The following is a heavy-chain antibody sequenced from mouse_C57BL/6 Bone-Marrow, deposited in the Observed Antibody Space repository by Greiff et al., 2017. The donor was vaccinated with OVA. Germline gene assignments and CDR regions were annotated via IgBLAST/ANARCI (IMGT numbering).Heavy chain of an antibody. CDR3: TRDWEESNYAMDY. D-gene: IGHD4-1*01. CDR2: IYPGNSDT. CDR1: GYTFTSYW. J-gene: IGHJ4*01. Sequence: EVQLQQSGTVLARPGASVKMSCKTSGYTFTSYWMHWVKQRPGQGLEWIGAIYPGNSDTSYNQKFKGKAKLTAVTSASTAYMELSSLTNEDSAVYYCTRDWEESNYAMDYWGQGTSVTVSS. V-gene: IGHV1-5*01.